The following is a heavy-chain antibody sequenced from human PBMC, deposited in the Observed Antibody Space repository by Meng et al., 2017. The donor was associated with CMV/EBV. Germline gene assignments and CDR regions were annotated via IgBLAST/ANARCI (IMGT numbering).Heavy chain of an antibody. CDR2: INYSGSP. J-gene: IGHJ4*02. D-gene: IGHD6-13*01. Sequence: SETLSLTCAVYGGSFSGYYWSWIRQPPGKGLEWIGEINYSGSPNYNPSLKSRVTISVDTSKNQFSLKLSSVAAADTAVYYCARTRYSNPFDYWGQGTLVTVSS. CDR1: GGSFSGYY. V-gene: IGHV4-34*01. CDR3: ARTRYSNPFDY.